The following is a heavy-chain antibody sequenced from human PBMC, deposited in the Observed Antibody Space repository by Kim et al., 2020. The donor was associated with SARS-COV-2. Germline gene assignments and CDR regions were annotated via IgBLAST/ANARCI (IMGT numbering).Heavy chain of an antibody. Sequence: GGSLRLSCAASGFTFSSYAMSWVRQAPGKGLEWVSAISGSGGSTYYADSVKGRFTISRDNSKNTLYLQMNSLRAEDTAVYYCAKAPRLLRFLEWLLWGTDYYGMDVWGQGTTVTVSS. CDR1: GFTFSSYA. V-gene: IGHV3-23*01. CDR3: AKAPRLLRFLEWLLWGTDYYGMDV. J-gene: IGHJ6*02. CDR2: ISGSGGST. D-gene: IGHD3-3*01.